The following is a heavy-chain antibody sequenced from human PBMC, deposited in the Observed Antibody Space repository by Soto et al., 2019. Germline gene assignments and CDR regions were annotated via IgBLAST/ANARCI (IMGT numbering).Heavy chain of an antibody. CDR3: ARVSGIVLVPAARMDV. V-gene: IGHV4-59*08. Sequence: SETLSLTCTVSGGSISSYYWSWIRQPPGKGLEWIGYIYYSGSTYYNPSLKSRVTISVDTSKNQFSLKLSSVTAADTAVYYCARVSGIVLVPAARMDVWGQGTTVTVSS. D-gene: IGHD2-2*01. CDR1: GGSISSYY. CDR2: IYYSGST. J-gene: IGHJ6*02.